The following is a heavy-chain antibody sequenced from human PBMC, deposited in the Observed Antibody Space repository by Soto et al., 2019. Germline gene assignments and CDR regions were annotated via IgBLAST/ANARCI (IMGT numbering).Heavy chain of an antibody. D-gene: IGHD3-10*01. J-gene: IGHJ6*02. CDR2: IRGSGGIT. CDR3: ARARRGAPYYYTMDL. CDR1: GFTFSSYA. V-gene: IGHV3-23*01. Sequence: PGGSLRLSCIASGFTFSSYAMTWVRQAPGKGLEWVSDIRGSGGITYYADSVKGRFTISRDNSKNTLNLQMNSLRADDTAVYYCARARRGAPYYYTMDLWGQGTTVTVSS.